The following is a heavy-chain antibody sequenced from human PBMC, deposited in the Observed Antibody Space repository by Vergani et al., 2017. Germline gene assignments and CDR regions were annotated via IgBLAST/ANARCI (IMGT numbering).Heavy chain of an antibody. CDR2: IRSKANSYAT. D-gene: IGHD4-11*01. J-gene: IGHJ4*02. CDR1: GFTFSGSA. V-gene: IGHV3-73*02. CDR3: AKGAAAYTVTTTLDY. Sequence: EVQLVESGGGLVQPGGSLKLSCAASGFTFSGSAMHWVRQASGKGLEWVGRIRSKANSYATAYAASVKGRFTISRDDSKNTAYLQMNSLKTEDTAVYYCAKGAAAYTVTTTLDYWGQGTLVTVSS.